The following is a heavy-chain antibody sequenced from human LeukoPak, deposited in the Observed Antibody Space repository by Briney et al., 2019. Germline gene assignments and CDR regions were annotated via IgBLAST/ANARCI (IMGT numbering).Heavy chain of an antibody. CDR2: ISANDNRV. V-gene: IGHV3-23*01. CDR3: AKDGLYCAYGVCYLNY. Sequence: GGSLRLSCAASGFIFSSFAMTWVRQAPGKGLEWVLSISANDNRVYFADSVKGRFTISRDNSKNTVCLQMNSLRAEDTAVYYCAKDGLYCAYGVCYLNYWGQGTLVTVSS. J-gene: IGHJ4*02. CDR1: GFIFSSFA. D-gene: IGHD2-8*01.